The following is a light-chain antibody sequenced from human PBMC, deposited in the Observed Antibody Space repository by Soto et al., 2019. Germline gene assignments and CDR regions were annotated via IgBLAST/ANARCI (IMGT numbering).Light chain of an antibody. CDR1: QSVSSSY. Sequence: EIVLTQSPGTLSLSPGERATLSCRASQSVSSSYLAWYQQKPGQAPRLLIYGASSRATGIPDRFSGSGSGTDFTLTISRLEPEDFVVYYCQQYGSSPRALTFGGGTKVEIK. CDR3: QQYGSSPRALT. CDR2: GAS. J-gene: IGKJ4*01. V-gene: IGKV3-20*01.